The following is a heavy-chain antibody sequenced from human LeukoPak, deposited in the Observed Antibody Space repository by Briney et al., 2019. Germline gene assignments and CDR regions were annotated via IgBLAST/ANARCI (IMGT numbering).Heavy chain of an antibody. V-gene: IGHV3-15*01. CDR1: GFNFRNAW. D-gene: IGHD2-2*01. Sequence: GGSLRLSCAASGFNFRNAWMSWVRQAPGKGLEWAGRIKSKGDGGTADYAAPVKGRSTISRDDSKNTLYLQMNSLKTEDTAVYYCTTAYCSSGTCYYEGINWGQGVLVTVSS. CDR3: TTAYCSSGTCYYEGIN. CDR2: IKSKGDGGTA. J-gene: IGHJ4*02.